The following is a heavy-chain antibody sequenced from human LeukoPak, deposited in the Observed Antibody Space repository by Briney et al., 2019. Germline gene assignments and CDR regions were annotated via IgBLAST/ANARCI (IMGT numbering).Heavy chain of an antibody. V-gene: IGHV3-23*01. D-gene: IGHD3-22*01. J-gene: IGHJ4*02. CDR1: GFPFSSYD. CDR2: INHSGGIT. CDR3: AKVGDSSGYYWSYFDY. Sequence: GGSLRLSCAASGFPFSSYDMSWVRQAPGKGLEWVSTINHSGGITYYADSVRGRFIIFRDNSKNTVSLQMNSLTAEDTAVYYCAKVGDSSGYYWSYFDYWGQGTLVTVSS.